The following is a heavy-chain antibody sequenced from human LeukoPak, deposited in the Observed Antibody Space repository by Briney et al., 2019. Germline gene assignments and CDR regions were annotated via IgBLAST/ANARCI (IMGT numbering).Heavy chain of an antibody. J-gene: IGHJ4*02. V-gene: IGHV4-59*01. CDR2: IYYSGST. D-gene: IGHD2-15*01. CDR1: GGSISSYY. CDR3: AREVGTPAVY. Sequence: PSETLSLTCTVSGGSISSYYWSWIRQPPGKGLEWIGYIYYSGSTNYNPSLKSRVTISVDTSKNQFSLKLSSVTAADTAVYYCAREVGTPAVYWGQGTLVTVSS.